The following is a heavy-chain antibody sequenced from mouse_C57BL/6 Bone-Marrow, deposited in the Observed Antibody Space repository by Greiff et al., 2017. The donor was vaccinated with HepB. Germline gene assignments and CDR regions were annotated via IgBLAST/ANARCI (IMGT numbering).Heavy chain of an antibody. V-gene: IGHV5-4*03. CDR2: ISDGGSYT. Sequence: EVKVEESGGGLVKPGGSLKLSCAASGFTFSSYAMSWVRQTPEKRLEWVATISDGGSYTYYPDNVKGRFTISRDNAKNNLYLQMSHLKSEDTAMYYCARGYGYAMDYWGQGTSVTVSS. CDR3: ARGYGYAMDY. CDR1: GFTFSSYA. J-gene: IGHJ4*01. D-gene: IGHD3-1*01.